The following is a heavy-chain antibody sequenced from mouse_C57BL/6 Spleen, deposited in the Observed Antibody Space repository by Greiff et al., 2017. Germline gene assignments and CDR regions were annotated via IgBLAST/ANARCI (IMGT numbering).Heavy chain of an antibody. CDR3: ARHEDYYGSRSSYAMDY. Sequence: QVQLQQSGAELVKPGASVKLSCKASGYTFTEYTIHWVKQRSGQGLEWIGWFYPGSGSIKYNEKFKDKATLTADKSSSTVYMELSRLTSEDSAVYFCARHEDYYGSRSSYAMDYWGQGTSVTVSS. D-gene: IGHD1-1*01. CDR2: FYPGSGSI. V-gene: IGHV1-62-2*01. CDR1: GYTFTEYT. J-gene: IGHJ4*01.